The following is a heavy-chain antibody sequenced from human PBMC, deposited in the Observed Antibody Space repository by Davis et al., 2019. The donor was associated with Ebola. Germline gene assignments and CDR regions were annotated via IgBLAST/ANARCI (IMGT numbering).Heavy chain of an antibody. Sequence: PSETLSLTCTVSGGSISSYYWSWIRQHPGKGLEWIGYIYYSGSTYYNPSLKSRVTISVDTSKNQFSLKLSSVTAADTAVYYCASRSAAAGIYYYYYYYMDVWGKGTTVTVSS. D-gene: IGHD6-13*01. J-gene: IGHJ6*03. CDR3: ASRSAAAGIYYYYYYYMDV. CDR1: GGSISSYY. CDR2: IYYSGST. V-gene: IGHV4-59*01.